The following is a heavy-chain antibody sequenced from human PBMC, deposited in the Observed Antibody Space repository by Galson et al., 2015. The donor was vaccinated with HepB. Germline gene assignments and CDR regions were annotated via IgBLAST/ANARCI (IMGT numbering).Heavy chain of an antibody. J-gene: IGHJ4*02. CDR2: ISGSGGST. CDR1: GFTFSSYA. CDR3: AKPCYYDSSGTGY. D-gene: IGHD3-22*01. Sequence: SLRLSCAASGFTFSSYAMSWVRQAPGKGLEWVSAISGSGGSTYYADSVKGRFTISRDNSKNTLYLQMNSLRAEDTAVYYCAKPCYYDSSGTGYWGQGTLVTVSS. V-gene: IGHV3-23*01.